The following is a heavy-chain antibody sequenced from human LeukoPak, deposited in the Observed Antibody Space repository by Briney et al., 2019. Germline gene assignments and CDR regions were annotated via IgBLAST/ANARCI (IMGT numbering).Heavy chain of an antibody. D-gene: IGHD3-10*01. V-gene: IGHV4-4*08. CDR2: IYTSGST. Sequence: PSETLSLTCAVYGGSFSGYYWSWIRQPPGKGLEWIGRIYTSGSTNYNPSLKSRVTISVDTSKNQFSLKLSSVTAADTAVYYCARDRGSTMVRGFDPWGQGTLVTVSS. J-gene: IGHJ5*02. CDR1: GGSFSGYY. CDR3: ARDRGSTMVRGFDP.